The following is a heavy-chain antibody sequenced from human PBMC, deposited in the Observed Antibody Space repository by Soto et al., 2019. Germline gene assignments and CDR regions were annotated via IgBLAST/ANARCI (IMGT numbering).Heavy chain of an antibody. J-gene: IGHJ6*02. Sequence: QVQLVQSGAEVKKPGASVKVSCKTSGYMFISWMRQAPGQGLEWMGWISAYSGNTKYSRNLQDRVTMTTDTSANTAYMELRSLRSADTAIYYCAVDSSGSAADYYYYYGLDVWGQGTTVTVSS. V-gene: IGHV1-18*01. CDR3: AVDSSGSAADYYYYYGLDV. CDR1: GYMF. CDR2: ISAYSGNT. D-gene: IGHD3-22*01.